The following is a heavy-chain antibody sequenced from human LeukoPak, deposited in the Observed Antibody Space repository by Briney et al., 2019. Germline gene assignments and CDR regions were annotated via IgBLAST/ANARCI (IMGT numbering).Heavy chain of an antibody. V-gene: IGHV1-18*01. Sequence: GASVKVSCKASGYTFSSYGISWVRQAPGQGLEWMGWISAYNGNTNFAQKLQGRVTMTTDTSTSTAYMELRSLRSDDTAVYYCAREAVAGTPTYYYYYMDVWGKGTTVTISS. CDR1: GYTFSSYG. D-gene: IGHD6-19*01. CDR3: AREAVAGTPTYYYYYMDV. CDR2: ISAYNGNT. J-gene: IGHJ6*03.